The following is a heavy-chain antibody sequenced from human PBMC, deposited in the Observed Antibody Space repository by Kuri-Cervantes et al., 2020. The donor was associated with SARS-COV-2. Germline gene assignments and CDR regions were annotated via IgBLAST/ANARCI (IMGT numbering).Heavy chain of an antibody. CDR1: GYTFTSYG. CDR2: INPNSGGT. Sequence: ASVKVSCKASGYTFTSYGISWVRQAPGQGLEWMGWINPNSGGTNYAQKFQGRVTMTRDTSISTAYMELSRLRSDDTAVYYCARVDPTIYDAFDIWGQGTMVTVSS. CDR3: ARVDPTIYDAFDI. V-gene: IGHV1-2*02. J-gene: IGHJ3*02.